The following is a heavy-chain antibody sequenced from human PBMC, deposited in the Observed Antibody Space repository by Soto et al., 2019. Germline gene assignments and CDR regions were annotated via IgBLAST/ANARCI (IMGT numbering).Heavy chain of an antibody. V-gene: IGHV1-69*12. CDR3: ATGDCVYLDSYGMDV. CDR1: GGTFSSYA. D-gene: IGHD2-21*01. J-gene: IGHJ6*02. Sequence: QVQLVQSGAEVKKPGSSVKVSCKASGGTFSSYAISWVRQAPGQGLEWMGGIIPIFGTANNAQKFQGRVTITADEATITAHRAVSNLTSDIRALYYCATGDCVYLDSYGMDVLGQGSTVIVSS. CDR2: IIPIFGTA.